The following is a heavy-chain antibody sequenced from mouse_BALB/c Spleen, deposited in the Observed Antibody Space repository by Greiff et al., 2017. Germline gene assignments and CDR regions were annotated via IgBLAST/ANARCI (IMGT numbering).Heavy chain of an antibody. D-gene: IGHD2-1*01. CDR1: GYTFTSYV. J-gene: IGHJ4*01. Sequence: EVQLVESGPELVKPGASVKMSCKASGYTFTSYVMHWVKQKPGQGLEWIGYINPYNDGTKYNEKFKGKATLTSDKSSSTAYMELSSLTSEDSAVYYCARSEGNAYYYAMDYWGQGTSVTVSS. CDR3: ARSEGNAYYYAMDY. CDR2: INPYNDGT. V-gene: IGHV1-14*01.